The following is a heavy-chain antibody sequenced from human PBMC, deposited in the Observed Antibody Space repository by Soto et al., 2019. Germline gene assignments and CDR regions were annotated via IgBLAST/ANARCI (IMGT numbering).Heavy chain of an antibody. D-gene: IGHD3-10*01. V-gene: IGHV1-69*01. J-gene: IGHJ6*02. CDR1: GGTFSSYA. CDR3: ACLITMVRVVHYGMDV. CDR2: IIPIFGTA. Sequence: QVQLVQSGAEVKKPGASVKVSCKASGGTFSSYAISWVRQAPGQGLEWMGGIIPIFGTANYAQKFQRTVPITADEATSTDHMELSSLSSEDTAVYYCACLITMVRVVHYGMDVWGQGTTVTVSS.